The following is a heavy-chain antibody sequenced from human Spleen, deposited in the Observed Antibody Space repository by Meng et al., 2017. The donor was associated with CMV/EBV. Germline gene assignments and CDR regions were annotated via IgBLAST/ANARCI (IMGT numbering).Heavy chain of an antibody. V-gene: IGHV1-2*02. J-gene: IGHJ4*02. D-gene: IGHD2-15*01. Sequence: NFTGHYIHWGRKATGQGLEWMGWINPNSGFTNYAQKFQGRVTITKDTSFTTAYMDLSRLRSDDTAMYYCARGLEDFVVEPPTVWSDFWGQGTLVTVSS. CDR3: ARGLEDFVVEPPTVWSDF. CDR1: NFTGHY. CDR2: INPNSGFT.